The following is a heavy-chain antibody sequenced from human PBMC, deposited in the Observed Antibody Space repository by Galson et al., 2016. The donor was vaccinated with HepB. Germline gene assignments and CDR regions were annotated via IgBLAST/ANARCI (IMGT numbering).Heavy chain of an antibody. D-gene: IGHD6-19*01. Sequence: SETLSLTCAVSGGSINTEDWWNWVRQPPGKGLEWIGDIHRSGTTNYNPSLKSRVTISVDKSKNQFSLNLSSVTAADTAVYYCAIDPVPVTGRNFDSWGQGTLVTVSS. CDR3: AIDPVPVTGRNFDS. V-gene: IGHV4-4*02. CDR1: GGSINTEDW. J-gene: IGHJ4*02. CDR2: IHRSGTT.